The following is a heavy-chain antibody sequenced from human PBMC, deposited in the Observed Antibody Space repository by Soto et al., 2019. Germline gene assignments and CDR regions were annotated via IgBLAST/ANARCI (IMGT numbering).Heavy chain of an antibody. CDR2: ITWDGNRA. Sequence: EVQLVESGGGVVQPGGSLTLSCAVSGFAFGEYIMHWVRQRPGKGLEWVALITWDGNRAHYADSVKGRFTISRDNRKNSLFLEMNTLRPEDTALYYCAKHLGGVRTSRYGLDVWGQGTTVTVSS. D-gene: IGHD3-16*01. V-gene: IGHV3-43*01. CDR1: GFAFGEYI. CDR3: AKHLGGVRTSRYGLDV. J-gene: IGHJ6*02.